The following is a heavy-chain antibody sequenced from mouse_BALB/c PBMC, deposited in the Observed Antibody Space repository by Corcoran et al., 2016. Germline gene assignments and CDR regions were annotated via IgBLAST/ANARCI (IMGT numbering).Heavy chain of an antibody. V-gene: IGHV9-3-1*01. CDR1: GYTLTNYG. CDR3: ASEPYVMDY. Sequence: QIQSGQTRPELKKPGETVQSSCQVSGYTLTNYGMNWAKQAPGKGLKWKGWINTYTGEPTYADDFKGRFAFSLETSASTAYLQINNLKNEDTATYFCASEPYVMDYWGQGTSVTVSS. CDR2: INTYTGEP. J-gene: IGHJ4*01.